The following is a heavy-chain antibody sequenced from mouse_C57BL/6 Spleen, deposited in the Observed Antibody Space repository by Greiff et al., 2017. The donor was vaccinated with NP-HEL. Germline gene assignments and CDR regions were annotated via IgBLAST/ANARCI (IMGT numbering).Heavy chain of an antibody. CDR1: GYTFTSYW. D-gene: IGHD2-4*01. J-gene: IGHJ2*01. V-gene: IGHV1-72*01. CDR3: ARGYYDYGGPWLDY. Sequence: VQLQQPGAELVKPGASVKLSCKASGYTFTSYWMHWVKQRPGRGLEWIGRIGPNSGGTKYNEKFKSKATLTVDKPSSTAYMQLSSLTSEDSAVYYCARGYYDYGGPWLDYWGQGTTLTVSS. CDR2: IGPNSGGT.